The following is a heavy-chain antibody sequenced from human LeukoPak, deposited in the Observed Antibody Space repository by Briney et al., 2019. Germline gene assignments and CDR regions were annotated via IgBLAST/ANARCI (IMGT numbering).Heavy chain of an antibody. J-gene: IGHJ4*02. D-gene: IGHD2-2*01. Sequence: SETLSLTCTVSGGSINIYYWSWIRQSAGKGLEWIGRIYTSGSTNYNPSPKSRVTMSVDTSKHQFSLKLSSVTAADTAVYYCARDVVTTTGDYFDYWGQGTLVTVSS. CDR1: GGSINIYY. CDR2: IYTSGST. V-gene: IGHV4-4*07. CDR3: ARDVVTTTGDYFDY.